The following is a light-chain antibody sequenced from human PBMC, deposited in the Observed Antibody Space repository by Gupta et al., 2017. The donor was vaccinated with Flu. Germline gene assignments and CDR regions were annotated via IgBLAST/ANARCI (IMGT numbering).Light chain of an antibody. J-gene: IGKJ1*01. CDR2: YAS. CDR3: HQSSDLPWT. CDR1: QNIGGA. V-gene: IGKV6-21*01. Sequence: ELVLTQSPDFQSVTPKERVTITCRASQNIGGALHWYQQKPEQSPKGLIKYASQSGSGVPSRFSGSGSGTDFTLTIKGLEAEDAATYYCHQSSDLPWTFGQGTKVEIK.